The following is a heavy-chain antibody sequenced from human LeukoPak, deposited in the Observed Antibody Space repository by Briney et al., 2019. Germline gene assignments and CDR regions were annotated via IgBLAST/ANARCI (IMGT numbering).Heavy chain of an antibody. J-gene: IGHJ6*02. D-gene: IGHD3-22*01. CDR3: ARDVNYDSSGYPTYYYYYGMDV. CDR2: IIPILGIA. V-gene: IGHV1-69*04. Sequence: SVKVSCKASGGTFSSYAISWVRQAPGQGLEWMGRIIPILGIANYAQKFQGRVTITADKSTSTAYMELSSLRSEDTAVYYCARDVNYDSSGYPTYYYYYGMDVWGQGTTVTVSS. CDR1: GGTFSSYA.